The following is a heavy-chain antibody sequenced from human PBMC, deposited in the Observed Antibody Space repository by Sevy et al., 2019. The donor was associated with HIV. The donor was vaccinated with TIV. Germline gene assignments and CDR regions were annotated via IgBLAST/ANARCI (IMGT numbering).Heavy chain of an antibody. CDR1: GFTFSSYS. Sequence: GGSLRLSCAASGFTFSSYSMNWVRQAPGKGLEWVSSISSSSSYIYYADSVKGRFTISRDNAKNSLYLQMNSLRAEDTAVYHCARKLGYCSSTSCPLDYWGQGTLVTVSS. CDR2: ISSSSSYI. V-gene: IGHV3-21*01. CDR3: ARKLGYCSSTSCPLDY. D-gene: IGHD2-2*01. J-gene: IGHJ4*02.